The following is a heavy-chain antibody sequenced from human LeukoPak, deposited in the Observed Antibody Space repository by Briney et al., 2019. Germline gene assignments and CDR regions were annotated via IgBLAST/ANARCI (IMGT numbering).Heavy chain of an antibody. D-gene: IGHD5-24*01. CDR2: IYYSGST. CDR1: GGSISSYY. J-gene: IGHJ4*02. CDR3: ARRDGYKKYYFDY. Sequence: SETLSLTRTVSGGSISSYYWSWIRQPPGKGLEWIGYIYYSGSTNYNPSLKSRVTISVDTSKNQFSLKLSSVTAADTAEYYCARRDGYKKYYFDYWGQGTLVTVSS. V-gene: IGHV4-59*01.